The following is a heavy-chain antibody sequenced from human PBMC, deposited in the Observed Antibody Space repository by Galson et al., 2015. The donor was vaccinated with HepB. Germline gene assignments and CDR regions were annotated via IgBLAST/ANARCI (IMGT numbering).Heavy chain of an antibody. J-gene: IGHJ4*02. Sequence: SLRLSCAASGFTFDDYTMHWVRQAPGKGLEWVSLISWDGGSTYYADSVKGRFTISRDNSKNSLYLQMNSLRTEDTALYYCAKEGESYPYDYWAREPWSPSPQ. D-gene: IGHD1-26*01. CDR3: AKEGESYPYDY. CDR1: GFTFDDYT. CDR2: ISWDGGST. V-gene: IGHV3-43*01.